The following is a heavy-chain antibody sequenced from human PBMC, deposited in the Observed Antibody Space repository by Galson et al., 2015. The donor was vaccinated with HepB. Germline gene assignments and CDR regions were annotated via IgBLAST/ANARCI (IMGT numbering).Heavy chain of an antibody. V-gene: IGHV1-69*02. J-gene: IGHJ4*02. D-gene: IGHD3-10*01. CDR2: IIPILGIA. CDR1: GGTFSSYT. CDR3: ARAISQILWFGELSN. Sequence: SVKVSCKASGGTFSSYTISWVRQAPGQGLEWMGRIIPILGIANYAQKFQGRVTITADKSTSTAYMELSSLRSEDTAVYYCARAISQILWFGELSNWGQGTLVTVSS.